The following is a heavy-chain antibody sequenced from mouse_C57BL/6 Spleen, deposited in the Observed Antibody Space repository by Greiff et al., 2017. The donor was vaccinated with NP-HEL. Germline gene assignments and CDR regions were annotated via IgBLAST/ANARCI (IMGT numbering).Heavy chain of an antibody. CDR2: IHPNSGST. CDR1: GYTFTSYW. D-gene: IGHD1-1*01. J-gene: IGHJ4*01. Sequence: VQLQQPGAELVKPGASVKLSCKASGYTFTSYWMHWVKQRPGQGLEWIGMIHPNSGSTNYNEKFKSKATLTVDKSSSTAYMQLSSLTSEDSAVYYGFYCYSSSYDAMDYWGQGTSVTVSS. V-gene: IGHV1-64*01. CDR3: FYCYSSSYDAMDY.